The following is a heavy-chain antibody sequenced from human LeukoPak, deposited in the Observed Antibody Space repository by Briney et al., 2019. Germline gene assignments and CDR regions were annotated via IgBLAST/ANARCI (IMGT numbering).Heavy chain of an antibody. D-gene: IGHD1-26*01. CDR2: ISAYNGNT. CDR1: GYTFTSYG. J-gene: IGHJ3*02. V-gene: IGHV1-18*01. CDR3: AREIRAYSGSYHDAFDI. Sequence: ASVKVSCKASGYTFTSYGISWVRQAPGQGLEWMGWISAYNGNTNYAQKLQGRVTMTTDTSTSTAYMELRSLRSDDTAVYYCAREIRAYSGSYHDAFDIWGQGTMVTVSS.